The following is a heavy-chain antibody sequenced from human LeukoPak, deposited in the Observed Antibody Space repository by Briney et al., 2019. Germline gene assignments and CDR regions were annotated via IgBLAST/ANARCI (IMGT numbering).Heavy chain of an antibody. CDR3: ARGIVGATSRFDP. CDR2: IYYSGST. CDR1: GGAINSYY. Sequence: SETLSLTCTVSGGAINSYYWSWIRQPPGKGLEWIGYIYYSGSTNYNPSLKSRVTMSGDTSKKQFSLKLTSVTAADTAVYFCARGIVGATSRFDPWGQGTWSPSPQ. V-gene: IGHV4-59*08. D-gene: IGHD1-26*01. J-gene: IGHJ5*02.